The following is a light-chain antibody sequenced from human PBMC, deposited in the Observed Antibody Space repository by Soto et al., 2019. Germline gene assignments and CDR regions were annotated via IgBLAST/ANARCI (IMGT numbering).Light chain of an antibody. J-gene: IGKJ1*01. CDR1: QSVSNNY. CDR3: QQSYSTPQT. Sequence: EIVLTQSPGTLSLSPGERATLSCRASQSVSNNYLAWYQQKPGQAPRLVIYGASNRATGIPDRFSASGSGTDFTLTISSLQPEDFATYYCQQSYSTPQTFGQGTKVDIK. V-gene: IGKV3-20*01. CDR2: GAS.